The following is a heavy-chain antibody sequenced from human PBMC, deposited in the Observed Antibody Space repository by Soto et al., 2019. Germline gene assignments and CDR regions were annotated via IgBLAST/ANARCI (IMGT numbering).Heavy chain of an antibody. CDR3: ARGGKQRWSHYYFDY. J-gene: IGHJ4*02. D-gene: IGHD5-18*01. V-gene: IGHV1-2*02. CDR1: GYTFTGNY. Sequence: ASVKVSCKASGYTFTGNYMNWMRQAPGQGLEWMGWINTNTGEIKYAQKYQARVTMTRDTSISTAYMALSRLTFDDTAVYFCARGGKQRWSHYYFDYWGQGTLVTVSS. CDR2: INTNTGEI.